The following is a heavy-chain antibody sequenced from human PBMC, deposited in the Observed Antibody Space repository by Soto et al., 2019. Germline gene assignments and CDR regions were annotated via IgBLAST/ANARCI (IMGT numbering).Heavy chain of an antibody. V-gene: IGHV4-4*02. Sequence: SETLSLTCAVSGGSISSSNWWSWARQPPGKGLEWIGEIYHSGSTNYNPSLKSRVTISVDTSKNQFSLKLSSVTAADTAVYYCAREGLITGTTYYYYGMDVWCQGTTVT. CDR3: AREGLITGTTYYYYGMDV. D-gene: IGHD1-7*01. CDR2: IYHSGST. J-gene: IGHJ6*02. CDR1: GGSISSSNW.